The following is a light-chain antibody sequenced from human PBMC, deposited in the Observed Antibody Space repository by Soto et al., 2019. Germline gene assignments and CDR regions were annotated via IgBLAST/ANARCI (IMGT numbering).Light chain of an antibody. J-gene: IGKJ4*01. CDR1: QSIDNY. V-gene: IGKV1-39*01. CDR2: SAS. Sequence: DLQMTQSPSSLSASVGDRVTISCRASQSIDNYLNWYQQKSGKAPQLLIYSASHLQSGVPSRFSGSGYGTDFILTISSLQPEDSAIYYCLQGITSPLTFGGGTKVEIK. CDR3: LQGITSPLT.